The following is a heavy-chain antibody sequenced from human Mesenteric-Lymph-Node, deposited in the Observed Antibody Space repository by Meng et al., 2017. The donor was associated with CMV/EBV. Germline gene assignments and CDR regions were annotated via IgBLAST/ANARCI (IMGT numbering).Heavy chain of an antibody. V-gene: IGHV1-69*05. CDR3: PREVWQQLVPNYFDY. J-gene: IGHJ4*02. Sequence: SVKVSCKASGGTFSSYAISWVRQAPGQGLEWMGGIIPIFGTANYAQKFQGRVTITTDESTSTAYMELSSLRSEDTAVYYCPREVWQQLVPNYFDYWGQGTLVTVSS. CDR2: IIPIFGTA. D-gene: IGHD6-13*01. CDR1: GGTFSSYA.